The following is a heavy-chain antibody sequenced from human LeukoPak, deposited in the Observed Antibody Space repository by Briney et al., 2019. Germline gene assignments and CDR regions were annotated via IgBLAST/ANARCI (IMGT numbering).Heavy chain of an antibody. D-gene: IGHD6-19*01. CDR1: GGSFSGYY. Sequence: SETLSLTCAVYGGSFSGYYWSWIRQPPGKGLEWIGEINHSGSTNYNPSLKSRVTISVDTSKNQFSLKLSSVTAADTAVYYCARGEIEQNFSSGWFLNWFDPWGQGTLVTVSS. CDR3: ARGEIEQNFSSGWFLNWFDP. V-gene: IGHV4-34*01. CDR2: INHSGST. J-gene: IGHJ5*02.